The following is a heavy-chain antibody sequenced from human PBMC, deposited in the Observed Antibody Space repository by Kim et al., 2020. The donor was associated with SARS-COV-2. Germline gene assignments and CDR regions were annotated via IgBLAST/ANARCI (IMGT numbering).Heavy chain of an antibody. Sequence: SVKVSCKASGGTFSSYAISWVRQAPGQGLEWMGGIIPIFGTANYAQKFQGRVTITADESTSTAYMELSSLRSEDTAVYYCARSGPSYDFWSGRLRYYMDVWGKGTTVTVSS. J-gene: IGHJ6*03. V-gene: IGHV1-69*13. CDR3: ARSGPSYDFWSGRLRYYMDV. CDR2: IIPIFGTA. CDR1: GGTFSSYA. D-gene: IGHD3-3*01.